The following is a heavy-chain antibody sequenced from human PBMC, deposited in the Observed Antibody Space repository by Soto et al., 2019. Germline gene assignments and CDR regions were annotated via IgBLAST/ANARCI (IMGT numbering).Heavy chain of an antibody. D-gene: IGHD6-13*01. CDR3: AKGREFGIAANWFDP. CDR2: ISGSGGRT. Sequence: GGSLRLSCAASGFTFSSYAMSWVRQAPGKGLEWVSAISGSGGRTYYADSAKGRFTIARDNSKNTLYLQMNSLRAEDTAVYYCAKGREFGIAANWFDPWGQGTLGTVSS. J-gene: IGHJ5*02. V-gene: IGHV3-23*01. CDR1: GFTFSSYA.